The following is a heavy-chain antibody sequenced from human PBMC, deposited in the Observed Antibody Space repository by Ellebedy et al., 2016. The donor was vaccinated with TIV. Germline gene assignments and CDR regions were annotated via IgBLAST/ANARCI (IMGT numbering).Heavy chain of an antibody. CDR3: AKDVTYYYDSSGYYL. Sequence: GESLKISXAASGFTFSSYAVHWVRQAPGKGLVWVAVISYDGSNKYYADSVKGRFTISRDNSKNTLYLQMNSLRAEDTAVYYCAKDVTYYYDSSGYYLWGQGTLVTVSS. V-gene: IGHV3-30-3*01. CDR2: ISYDGSNK. J-gene: IGHJ4*02. D-gene: IGHD3-22*01. CDR1: GFTFSSYA.